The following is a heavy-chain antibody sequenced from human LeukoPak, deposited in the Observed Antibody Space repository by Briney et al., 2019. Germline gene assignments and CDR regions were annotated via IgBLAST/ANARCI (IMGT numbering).Heavy chain of an antibody. J-gene: IGHJ3*02. Sequence: GGSLRLSCAASGFTFSSYAMNWVRQAPGKGLEWVSVISGSGGSTYYADSVKGRFTISRANSKNTLYLQMNSLRAEDTAVYYCAKGAQPYSTSYNDAFDIWAKGQWSPSLQ. CDR3: AKGAQPYSTSYNDAFDI. V-gene: IGHV3-23*01. CDR2: ISGSGGST. D-gene: IGHD1-26*01. CDR1: GFTFSSYA.